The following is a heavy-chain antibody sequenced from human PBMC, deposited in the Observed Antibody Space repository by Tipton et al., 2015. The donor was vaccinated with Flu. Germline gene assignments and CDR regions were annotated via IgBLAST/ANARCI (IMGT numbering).Heavy chain of an antibody. CDR2: IYSSGTT. V-gene: IGHV4-61*02. J-gene: IGHJ5*02. CDR3: ASGVGVTEPGWFDP. Sequence: LRLSCTVSGGSISSGNHYWSWIRQPAGKGLEWIGRIYSSGTTNYNPSLKSRVTISVDTSKNQFSLKLRSVTAADTAVYYCASGVGVTEPGWFDPWGQGTLVIVSS. CDR1: GGSISSGNHY. D-gene: IGHD1-26*01.